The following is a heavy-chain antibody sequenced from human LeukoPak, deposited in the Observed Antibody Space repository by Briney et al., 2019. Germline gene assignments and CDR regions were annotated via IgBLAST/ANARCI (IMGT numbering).Heavy chain of an antibody. Sequence: ASVNVSCKVSGYTLTEVAMHWVRQAPGEGLEWMGGLDPEDGETVYTRKFQGRVTMTEDTSTDTAYMELSSLSSEDTAVYYCATCLPPDGIVGATVDWFDPWGQGTLVTVSS. CDR1: GYTLTEVA. V-gene: IGHV1-24*01. J-gene: IGHJ5*02. CDR3: ATCLPPDGIVGATVDWFDP. D-gene: IGHD1-26*01. CDR2: LDPEDGET.